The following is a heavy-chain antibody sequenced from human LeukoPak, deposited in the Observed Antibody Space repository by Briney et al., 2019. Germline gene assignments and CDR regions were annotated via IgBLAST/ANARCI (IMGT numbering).Heavy chain of an antibody. D-gene: IGHD4-17*01. CDR1: GGSISSSSYY. Sequence: SETLSLTCTVSGGSISSSSYYWGWIRQPPGKGLEWIGSIYYSGSTYYNPSLKSRVTISVDTSKNQFSLKLSSVTAADTAVYYCARGGDYGASSDYWGQGTLVTVSS. CDR2: IYYSGST. V-gene: IGHV4-39*01. CDR3: ARGGDYGASSDY. J-gene: IGHJ4*02.